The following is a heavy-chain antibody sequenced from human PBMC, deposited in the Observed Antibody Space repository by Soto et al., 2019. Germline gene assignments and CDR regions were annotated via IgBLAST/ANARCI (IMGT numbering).Heavy chain of an antibody. CDR1: GFTFSSYA. Sequence: EVQLLESGGGLVQPGGSLRLSCAASGFTFSSYAMSWVRQAPGKGLEWVSAISGSGGSTYYADSVKGRFTISRDNSKNTLYLQMNSLRAEDTAVYYCARRITMMVVVITTNWFDPGGQGTLVTVAS. CDR2: ISGSGGST. J-gene: IGHJ5*02. V-gene: IGHV3-23*01. D-gene: IGHD3-22*01. CDR3: ARRITMMVVVITTNWFDP.